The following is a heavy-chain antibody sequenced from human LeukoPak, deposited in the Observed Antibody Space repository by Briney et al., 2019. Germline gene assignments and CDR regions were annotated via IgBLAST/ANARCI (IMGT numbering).Heavy chain of an antibody. CDR1: GFTFSSYA. V-gene: IGHV3-23*01. J-gene: IGHJ4*02. CDR3: AKGKQQLDN. D-gene: IGHD6-13*01. Sequence: GGSLRLSCAASGFTFSSYAMSWVRQAPGKGLEWVSSIGGRGTTTYYADVVKGRFTISRDISRNTLFLQMSSLTAEDTAIYFCAKGKQQLDNWGQGTLVTVSS. CDR2: IGGRGTTT.